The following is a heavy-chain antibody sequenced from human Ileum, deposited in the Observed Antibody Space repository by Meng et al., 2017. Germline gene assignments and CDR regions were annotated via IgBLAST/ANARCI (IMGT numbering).Heavy chain of an antibody. CDR2: IHYSGST. CDR3: ARRIRGGSYLG. Sequence: QLMQWGAGMLKPSEPLSLTCNVYGDSFTDYYWNWIRQPPGKGLEWIGEIHYSGSTNYNPSLESRVTISEDTSQKQFSLRLSSVTAADTAVYYCARRIRGGSYLGWGQGTLVTVSS. J-gene: IGHJ4*02. V-gene: IGHV4-34*01. D-gene: IGHD1-26*01. CDR1: GDSFTDYY.